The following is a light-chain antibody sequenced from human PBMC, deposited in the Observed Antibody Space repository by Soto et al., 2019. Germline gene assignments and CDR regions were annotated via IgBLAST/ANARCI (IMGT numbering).Light chain of an antibody. Sequence: QSALTQPRSVSGSPGQSVTISCTGTSSDVGGYNYVSWYQQHPGKAPKFMIYDVSKRPSGVPNRLSASKSGNTASLTISGLQAEDEADYYCCSYAGSNYVFGTGTKLTVL. J-gene: IGLJ1*01. CDR1: SSDVGGYNY. CDR3: CSYAGSNYV. V-gene: IGLV2-11*01. CDR2: DVS.